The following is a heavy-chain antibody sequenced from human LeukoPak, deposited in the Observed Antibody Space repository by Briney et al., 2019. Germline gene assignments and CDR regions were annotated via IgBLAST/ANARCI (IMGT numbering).Heavy chain of an antibody. Sequence: SETLSLTCTVSGGSTSSYYWSWIRQPPGKGLEWIGYIYYSGGTSYNPSLKSRVTISVDTSKNQFSLKLNSVTAADTAVYYCAKGSIAARPLYYFDFWGQGTLVTVSS. D-gene: IGHD6-6*01. CDR2: IYYSGGT. CDR3: AKGSIAARPLYYFDF. V-gene: IGHV4-59*01. CDR1: GGSTSSYY. J-gene: IGHJ4*02.